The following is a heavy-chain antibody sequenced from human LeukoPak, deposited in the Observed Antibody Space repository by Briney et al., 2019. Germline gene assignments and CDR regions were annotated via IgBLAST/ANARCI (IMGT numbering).Heavy chain of an antibody. J-gene: IGHJ6*03. V-gene: IGHV3-30*04. CDR3: ARSVNTGYMDV. Sequence: PGRSLRLSCAASGFTFSSYSMRWVRQAPGKRLEWVAVISYDGSNKYYADSVNGRLTISRDNSKNTLYLHMNSLRAEDTAVYYCARSVNTGYMDVWGKGTTVTVSS. CDR2: ISYDGSNK. CDR1: GFTFSSYS. D-gene: IGHD1/OR15-1a*01.